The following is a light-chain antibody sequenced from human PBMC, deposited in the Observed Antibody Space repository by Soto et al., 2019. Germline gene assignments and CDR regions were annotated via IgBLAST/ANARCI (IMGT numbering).Light chain of an antibody. Sequence: DIHVSHSPSSLSSSVGDRVTMTCRASQSVSSYLNWYQQKPGEAPKLLIYDASSLESGVPSRFSGSGSGTEFTLTISSLQPDDFATYYCQQYNSYSYTFGQGTKVDIK. V-gene: IGKV1-5*01. CDR3: QQYNSYSYT. CDR2: DAS. J-gene: IGKJ2*01. CDR1: QSVSSY.